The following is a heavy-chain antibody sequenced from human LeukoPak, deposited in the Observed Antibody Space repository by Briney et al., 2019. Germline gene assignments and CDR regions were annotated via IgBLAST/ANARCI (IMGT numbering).Heavy chain of an antibody. V-gene: IGHV3-11*01. J-gene: IGHJ5*02. D-gene: IGHD6-19*01. CDR3: ERETVTVAGNWCDP. CDR1: GFSFSDYY. Sequence: GGSLRLSCAASGFSFSDYYMSWIRQAPGKGLEWVSYISSRSTLIYYADSVKGRFTISRDNAKNSLYLQMNSLRVDDTAVYYCERETVTVAGNWCDPWGQGTLVTVSS. CDR2: ISSRSTLI.